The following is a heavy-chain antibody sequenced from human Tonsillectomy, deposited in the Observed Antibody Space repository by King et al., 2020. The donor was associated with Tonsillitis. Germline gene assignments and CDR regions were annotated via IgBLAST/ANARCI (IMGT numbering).Heavy chain of an antibody. CDR1: GGSISSYY. CDR3: ARDWEGYCSSTSCYDRDWYFDL. V-gene: IGHV4-59*01. Sequence: QLQESGPGLVKPSETLSLTCTVSGGSISSYYWSWIRQPPGKGLEWIGYIYYSGSTNYNPPLKIRVTISVDTSKNQFSLKLSSVTAADTAVYYCARDWEGYCSSTSCYDRDWYFDLWGRGTLVTVSS. D-gene: IGHD2-2*01. CDR2: IYYSGST. J-gene: IGHJ2*01.